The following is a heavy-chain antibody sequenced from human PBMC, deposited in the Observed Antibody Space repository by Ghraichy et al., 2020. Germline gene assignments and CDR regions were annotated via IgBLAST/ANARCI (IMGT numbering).Heavy chain of an antibody. D-gene: IGHD1-1*01. V-gene: IGHV4-34*01. CDR2: INHSGTT. CDR3: ARRSIRSTVVVQPPTRGGLDP. CDR1: GGSLTNYY. J-gene: IGHJ5*02. Sequence: SETLSLTCGVYGGSLTNYYWSWIRQTPVKGLEWIGEINHSGTTNYNPSLKSRVAISLDTSNNQFFLKLNSVTVADAAVYFCARRSIRSTVVVQPPTRGGLDPWGQGVLVTVSS.